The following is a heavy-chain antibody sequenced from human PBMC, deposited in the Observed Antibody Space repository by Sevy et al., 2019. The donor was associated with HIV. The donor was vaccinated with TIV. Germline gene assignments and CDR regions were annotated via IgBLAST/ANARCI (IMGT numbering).Heavy chain of an antibody. Sequence: GGSLRLSCAASGFTFSSYSMNWVRQAPGKGLEWVSSISSSSSYIYYADSVKGRFTISRDNAKNSLYLQMNSLRAEDTAVYYCARGPLTGITMVRGVIGYWGQGTLVTVSS. CDR3: ARGPLTGITMVRGVIGY. D-gene: IGHD3-10*01. CDR2: ISSSSSYI. V-gene: IGHV3-21*01. CDR1: GFTFSSYS. J-gene: IGHJ4*02.